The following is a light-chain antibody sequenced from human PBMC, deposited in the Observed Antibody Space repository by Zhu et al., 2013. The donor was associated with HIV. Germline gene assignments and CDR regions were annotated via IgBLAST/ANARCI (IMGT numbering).Light chain of an antibody. J-gene: IGLJ3*02. CDR3: AAWDGSLNVGV. Sequence: QSVLTQPPSVSAAPGQKVAISCSGSSSNIGTNYVSWYRQVPGTAPKVLIYDNNKRPSGIPDRFSASKSGASATLVITGLQTGDEADYYCAAWDGSLNVGVFGGGTKLTVL. CDR1: SSNIGTNY. CDR2: DNN. V-gene: IGLV1-51*01.